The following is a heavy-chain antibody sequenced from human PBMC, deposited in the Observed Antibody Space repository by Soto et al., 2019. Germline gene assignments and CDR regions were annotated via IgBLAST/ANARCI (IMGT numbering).Heavy chain of an antibody. CDR3: ARALEARPVFAFDL. D-gene: IGHD6-6*01. CDR2: IYWSGDE. J-gene: IGHJ3*01. Sequence: SGPTLVNPTQTLTLTCSFSGFSLSTSGVGVGWIRQSPGKALEWLAHIYWSGDEHYRPSLKSRLSITKDTSKNQVVLIMTNMDPVDTATYSCARALEARPVFAFDLWGQGTMVTVSS. CDR1: GFSLSTSGVG. V-gene: IGHV2-5*01.